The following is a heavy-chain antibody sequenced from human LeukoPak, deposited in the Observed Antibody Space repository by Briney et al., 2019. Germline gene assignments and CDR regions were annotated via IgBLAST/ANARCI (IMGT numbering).Heavy chain of an antibody. CDR3: ARDQVHGNYVVFFYYYGMDV. J-gene: IGHJ6*02. D-gene: IGHD4-17*01. Sequence: ASVKVSCKASGYTFTGYYMHWVRQAPGQGLEWMGWINPNSGDTNYAQKFQGRVTMTRDTSISTAYMELSRLRSDDTAVYYWARDQVHGNYVVFFYYYGMDVWGQGTTVTVSS. CDR2: INPNSGDT. CDR1: GYTFTGYY. V-gene: IGHV1-2*02.